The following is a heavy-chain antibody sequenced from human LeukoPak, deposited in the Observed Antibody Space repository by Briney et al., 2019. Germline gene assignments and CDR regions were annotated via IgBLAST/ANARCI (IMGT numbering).Heavy chain of an antibody. Sequence: SETLSLTCTVSGGSISSYYWSWIRQPPGKGLEWIGYIYYSGSTNYNPSLKSRVTISVDTSKNQFSLKLSSVTAADTAVYYCARSSVFGRWFDPWGQGTLVTVSS. CDR3: ARSSVFGRWFDP. V-gene: IGHV4-59*08. CDR1: GGSISSYY. D-gene: IGHD2-15*01. CDR2: IYYSGST. J-gene: IGHJ5*02.